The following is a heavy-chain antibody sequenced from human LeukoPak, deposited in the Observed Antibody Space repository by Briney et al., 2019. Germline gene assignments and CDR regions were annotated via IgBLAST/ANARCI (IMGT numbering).Heavy chain of an antibody. V-gene: IGHV1-2*02. CDR3: ARAFSGWSFGSPY. CDR2: INPNSGGT. Sequence: ASVKVSCKASGYTFTGYYMHWVRQAPGQGLEWMGWINPNSGGTNYAQKFQGRVTMTRDMSTSTVYMELSSLRSEDTAVYYCARAFSGWSFGSPYWGQGTLVTVSS. D-gene: IGHD6-19*01. J-gene: IGHJ4*02. CDR1: GYTFTGYY.